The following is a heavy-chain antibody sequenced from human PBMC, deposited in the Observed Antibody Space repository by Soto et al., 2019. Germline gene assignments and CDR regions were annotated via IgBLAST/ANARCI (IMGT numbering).Heavy chain of an antibody. CDR2: ISGSGGST. D-gene: IGHD3-16*01. CDR3: ANRQGPALMITFGGAPWGY. Sequence: GGSLRLSCAASGFTFSSYAMSWVRQAPGKGLEWVSAISGSGGSTYYADSVKGRFTISRDNSKNTLYLQMNSLRAEDTAVYYCANRQGPALMITFGGAPWGYWGQGTLVTVSS. V-gene: IGHV3-23*01. CDR1: GFTFSSYA. J-gene: IGHJ4*02.